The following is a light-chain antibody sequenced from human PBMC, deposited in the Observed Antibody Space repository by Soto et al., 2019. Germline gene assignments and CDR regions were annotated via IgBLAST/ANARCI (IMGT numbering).Light chain of an antibody. CDR1: SSDVGGYNY. J-gene: IGLJ2*01. CDR2: DVS. Sequence: QSALTQPASVSGSPGQSITISCTGTSSDVGGYNYVFWYQQYPGKAPKLMIYDVSNRPSGVSNRFSGSKSGNTASLTISGLQAEDEADYYCSSYTSSTVVFGGGTKLTVL. CDR3: SSYTSSTVV. V-gene: IGLV2-14*03.